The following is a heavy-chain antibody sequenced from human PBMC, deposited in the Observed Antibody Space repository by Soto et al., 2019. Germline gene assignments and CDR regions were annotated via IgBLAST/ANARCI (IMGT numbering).Heavy chain of an antibody. D-gene: IGHD1-26*01. CDR1: GFTFSMYW. CDR3: ARNWAPNSGTYEPFFDF. J-gene: IGHJ4*02. Sequence: GGSLSLSCAASGFTFSMYWMSWVRQAPGKGLECVAKIKRDGSEEYYVDSVTGRFTISRDNADNSLYLQMNSLRAEDTAIYHCARNWAPNSGTYEPFFDFWGQGTLVTVAS. CDR2: IKRDGSEE. V-gene: IGHV3-7*01.